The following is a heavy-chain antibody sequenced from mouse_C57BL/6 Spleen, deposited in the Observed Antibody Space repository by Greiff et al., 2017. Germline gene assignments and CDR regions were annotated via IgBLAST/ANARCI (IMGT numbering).Heavy chain of an antibody. CDR2: ISNDGSN. J-gene: IGHJ1*03. CDR3: ASATGTRYVGV. D-gene: IGHD4-1*02. CDR1: GYSITSGYY. Sequence: EVKLMESGPGLVKPSQSLSLTCSVTGYSITSGYYWNWIRQFPGNKLEWMGYISNDGSNNYNPSLKNRNPITRDTTKHQFCLKLNSVTTEDTATYYCASATGTRYVGVWGTGATVTASS. V-gene: IGHV3-6*01.